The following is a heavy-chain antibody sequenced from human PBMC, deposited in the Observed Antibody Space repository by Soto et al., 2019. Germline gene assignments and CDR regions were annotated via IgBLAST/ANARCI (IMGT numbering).Heavy chain of an antibody. J-gene: IGHJ4*02. V-gene: IGHV3-7*01. CDR2: IKQDGSEK. CDR1: GFTFSSYL. D-gene: IGHD6-13*01. CDR3: ARVQQEFDY. Sequence: VQLVESGGGLVQPGGSLRLSCAASGFTFSSYLMSWVRQAPGKGLEWVANIKQDGSEKYYVDSVKGRFTISRDNAKNSLYLQMNSLRAEDTAVYYCARVQQEFDYWGQGTLVTVSS.